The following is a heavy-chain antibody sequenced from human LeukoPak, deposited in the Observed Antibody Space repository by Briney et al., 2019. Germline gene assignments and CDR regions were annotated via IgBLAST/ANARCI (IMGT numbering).Heavy chain of an antibody. Sequence: GGSLRLSCAASGFTFDDYAMHWVRQAPGKGLEWVSGISWNSGSIAYADSVKGRFTISRDNAKNSLYLQMNSLRPEDTALYYCTRGYDSSGYYYSIGYYFDYWGQGTLVTVSS. CDR1: GFTFDDYA. CDR3: TRGYDSSGYYYSIGYYFDY. CDR2: ISWNSGSI. J-gene: IGHJ4*02. D-gene: IGHD3-22*01. V-gene: IGHV3-9*01.